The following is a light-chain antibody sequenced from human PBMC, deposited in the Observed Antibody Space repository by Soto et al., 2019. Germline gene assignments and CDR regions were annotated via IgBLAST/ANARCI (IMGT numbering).Light chain of an antibody. CDR2: EVS. Sequence: VLTQPASVSGSPGQSITISCTGTNSDVGGHNYVSWYQHHPGKAPKLMIYEVSNRPSGVSNRFSGSKSDNTASLTISGLQAEDEADYHCSSFSSTSTLYVFGTGTKVTVL. J-gene: IGLJ1*01. V-gene: IGLV2-14*01. CDR1: NSDVGGHNY. CDR3: SSFSSTSTLYV.